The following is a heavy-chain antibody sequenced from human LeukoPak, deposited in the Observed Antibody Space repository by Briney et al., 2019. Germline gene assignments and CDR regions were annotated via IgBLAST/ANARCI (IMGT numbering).Heavy chain of an antibody. CDR2: ISWNSGSI. CDR3: AKGTGRYWTFFDY. J-gene: IGHJ4*02. V-gene: IGHV3-9*01. CDR1: GFTFTSYG. D-gene: IGHD1-26*01. Sequence: GGSLRLSCAASGFTFTSYGMSWVRQAPGKGLEWVSGISWNSGSIDYAVSVKGRFTISRDNAKNSLSLQMNSLRPEDTAFYYCAKGTGRYWTFFDYWGQGTLVTVSS.